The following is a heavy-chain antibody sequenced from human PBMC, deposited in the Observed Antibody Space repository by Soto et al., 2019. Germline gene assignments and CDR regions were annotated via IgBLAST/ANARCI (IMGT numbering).Heavy chain of an antibody. CDR1: GYTFTNYG. V-gene: IGHV1-18*01. D-gene: IGHD3-10*01. CDR2: INTYNGNT. J-gene: IGHJ5*02. CDR3: ARGVGSGTYYNQYNWFDP. Sequence: QVQLVQSGAEVKKPGASVKVSCKASGYTFTNYGISWVRQAPVQGLEWMGWINTYNGNTNHAQKLQGRVTMTTDTSTSTPYMELRSLRSDDTAVYYCARGVGSGTYYNQYNWFDPWGQGTLVTVSS.